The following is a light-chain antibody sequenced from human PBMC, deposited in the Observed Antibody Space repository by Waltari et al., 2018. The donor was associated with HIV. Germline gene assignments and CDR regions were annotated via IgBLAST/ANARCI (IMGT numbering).Light chain of an antibody. Sequence: QGVVTQESSLTVSPGGTITLTCASSTGPVTGDHYPSWVQQKPGQVPTTLIFDTTDRHSSTPARFSGSLLGGKAALTLSGALPGDEADYYCLLSFRGPRLFGGGTRLTVL. CDR3: LLSFRGPRL. V-gene: IGLV7-46*01. CDR2: DTT. CDR1: TGPVTGDHY. J-gene: IGLJ2*01.